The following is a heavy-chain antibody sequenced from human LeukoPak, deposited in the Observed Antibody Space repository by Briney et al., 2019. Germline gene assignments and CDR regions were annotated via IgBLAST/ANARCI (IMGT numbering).Heavy chain of an antibody. J-gene: IGHJ5*02. Sequence: PSETLSLTCAVYGESFSGHFWIWIRQPPGKGLEWIGEINHSGSTNYNPSLKSRVTISVDTSKNQFSLKLKSVTAADTAVYYCARGGRGEPTARRFKPGNWFDPWGQGTLVTVFS. CDR1: GESFSGHF. CDR2: INHSGST. V-gene: IGHV4-34*01. D-gene: IGHD2-2*01. CDR3: ARGGRGEPTARRFKPGNWFDP.